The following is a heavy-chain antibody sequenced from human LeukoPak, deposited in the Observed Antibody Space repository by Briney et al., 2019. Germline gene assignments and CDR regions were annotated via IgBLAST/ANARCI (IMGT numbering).Heavy chain of an antibody. V-gene: IGHV3-21*01. J-gene: IGHJ6*04. D-gene: IGHD6-19*01. CDR1: GFTFSSYS. CDR2: ISSSSSYM. Sequence: PGGSLRLSCAASGFTFSSYSMNWVRQAPGKGLEWVSSISSSSSYMYYADSVKGRFTISRDNAKNSLYLQMNSLRAEDTAVYYCARDLPAKHSGWYSYFRYGMDVWGKGTTVTVSS. CDR3: ARDLPAKHSGWYSYFRYGMDV.